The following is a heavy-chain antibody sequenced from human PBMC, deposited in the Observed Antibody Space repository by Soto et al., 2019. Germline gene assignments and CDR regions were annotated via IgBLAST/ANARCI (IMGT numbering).Heavy chain of an antibody. J-gene: IGHJ3*02. CDR3: ARGSGYGLWAAFDI. CDR1: GFTFSSYA. V-gene: IGHV3-30-3*01. D-gene: IGHD6-25*01. CDR2: ISYDGSNK. Sequence: GESLKISCAASGFTFSSYAMHWVRQAPGKGLEWVAVISYDGSNKYYADSVKGRFTISRDNSKNTLYLQMNSLRAEDTAVHYCARGSGYGLWAAFDIWGQGTMVTVSS.